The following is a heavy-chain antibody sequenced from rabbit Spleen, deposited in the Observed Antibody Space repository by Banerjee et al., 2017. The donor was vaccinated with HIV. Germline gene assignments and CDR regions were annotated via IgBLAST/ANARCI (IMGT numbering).Heavy chain of an antibody. Sequence: QEQLKETGGGLVQPGGSLTLSCKASGIDLMSIAMSWVRQAPGKGLEWIGDIYPVFGITNYANWVKGRFTISKTSTTVTLQMTSLTAADTATYFCAGGDGASWGLWGPGTLVTVS. CDR3: AGGDGASWGL. CDR1: GIDLMSIA. V-gene: IGHV1S39*01. D-gene: IGHD2-1*01. J-gene: IGHJ4*01. CDR2: IYPVFGIT.